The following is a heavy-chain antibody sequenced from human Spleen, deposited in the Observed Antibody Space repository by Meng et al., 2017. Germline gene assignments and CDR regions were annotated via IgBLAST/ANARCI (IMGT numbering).Heavy chain of an antibody. CDR3: ASPRGSGSYYGPNWFDP. D-gene: IGHD1-26*01. V-gene: IGHV1-69*13. CDR2: IIPIFGTA. CDR1: GGTFSSYA. J-gene: IGHJ5*02. Sequence: SVKVSCKASGGTFSSYAISWVRQAPGQGLEWMGGIIPIFGTANYAQKFQGRVTITADESTSTAYMELSSLRSEDTAVYYCASPRGSGSYYGPNWFDPWGQGNRVTVSS.